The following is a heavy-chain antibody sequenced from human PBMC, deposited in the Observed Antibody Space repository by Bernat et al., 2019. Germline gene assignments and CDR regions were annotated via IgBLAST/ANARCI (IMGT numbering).Heavy chain of an antibody. D-gene: IGHD6-13*01. J-gene: IGHJ3*02. Sequence: QLQLQESGPGLVKSSETLSLTCTVSGGSITSNRHYWGWIRQPPGKGLEWIGNVYYSGTTYSNPSLKSRLDISVDTSKNQFSLNLISVTATDTAVYYCARESSTWYRRGNDVYDIWGHGTMVTVSS. CDR3: ARESSTWYRRGNDVYDI. V-gene: IGHV4-39*01. CDR2: VYYSGTT. CDR1: GGSITSNRHY.